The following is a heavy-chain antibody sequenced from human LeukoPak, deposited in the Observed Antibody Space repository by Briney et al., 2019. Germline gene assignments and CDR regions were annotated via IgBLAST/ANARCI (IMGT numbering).Heavy chain of an antibody. CDR3: ARDRTGTTAYYYGMDV. CDR1: GGSIRSSYYY. CDR2: IYDSGST. D-gene: IGHD1-1*01. Sequence: SETLSLTCTVSGGSIRSSYYYWGWIRQPPGKGLEWIGSIYDSGSTYYNPSLKSRVTISVDTSKNRFSLKLNSVTAADTAVYYCARDRTGTTAYYYGMDVWGQGTTVTVSS. J-gene: IGHJ6*02. V-gene: IGHV4-39*02.